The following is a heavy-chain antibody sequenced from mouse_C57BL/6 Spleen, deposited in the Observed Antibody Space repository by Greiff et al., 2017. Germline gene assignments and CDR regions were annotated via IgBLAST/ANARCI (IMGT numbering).Heavy chain of an antibody. CDR1: GFTFSSYG. CDR2: ISSGGSYT. Sequence: DVQLVESGGDLVKPGGSLKLSCAASGFTFSSYGMSWVRQTPDKRLEWVATISSGGSYTYYPDSVKGRFTISRDNAKNTLYLQMSSLKSEDTAMYYCASTTVVAPYYFDYWGQGTTLTVSS. V-gene: IGHV5-6*01. J-gene: IGHJ2*01. D-gene: IGHD1-1*01. CDR3: ASTTVVAPYYFDY.